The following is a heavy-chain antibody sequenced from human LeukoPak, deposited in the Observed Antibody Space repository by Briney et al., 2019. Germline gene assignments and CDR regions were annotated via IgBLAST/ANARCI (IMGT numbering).Heavy chain of an antibody. CDR1: GYSFTSYW. CDR3: ARRKKLYDSSGYFYYFDY. J-gene: IGHJ4*02. Sequence: GESLKISCKGSGYSFTSYWIGWVRQMPGKGLEWKGIIYPGDSDTRYSPSFQGQVTISADKSISTAYLQWSSLKASDTAMYYCARRKKLYDSSGYFYYFDYWGQGTLVTVSS. D-gene: IGHD3-22*01. V-gene: IGHV5-51*01. CDR2: IYPGDSDT.